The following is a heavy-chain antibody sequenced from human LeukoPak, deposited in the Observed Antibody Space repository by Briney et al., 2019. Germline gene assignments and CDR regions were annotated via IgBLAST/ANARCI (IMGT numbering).Heavy chain of an antibody. CDR3: ARGATRRLGPARY. CDR2: MNPNSGNT. D-gene: IGHD1-1*01. V-gene: IGHV1-8*02. J-gene: IGHJ4*02. CDR1: GYTFTSYD. Sequence: GASVKVSCKASGYTFTSYDINWVRHATGQGREWMGWMNPNSGNTGYAQKFQGRITITRNTSISTAYMELSSLRSEDTAVYYCARGATRRLGPARYWGQGTLVTVSS.